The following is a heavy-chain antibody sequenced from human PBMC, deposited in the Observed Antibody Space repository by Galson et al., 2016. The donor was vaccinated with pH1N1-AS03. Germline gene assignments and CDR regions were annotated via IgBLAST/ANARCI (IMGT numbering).Heavy chain of an antibody. CDR3: AKYCRGTKCYGRFDP. Sequence: LSLTCTVSGVSVRSDYWSWVRQPPGKGLEWIAYISDSGTTNYNPSLKSRVTISVDTSKNQFSLRLSSVTAADTAVYYCAKYCRGTKCYGRFDPWGQGTLVTVSP. CDR2: ISDSGTT. CDR1: GVSVRSDY. V-gene: IGHV4-59*02. D-gene: IGHD2-15*01. J-gene: IGHJ5*02.